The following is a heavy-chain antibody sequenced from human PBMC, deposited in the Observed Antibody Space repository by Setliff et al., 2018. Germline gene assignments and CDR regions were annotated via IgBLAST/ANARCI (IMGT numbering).Heavy chain of an antibody. J-gene: IGHJ4*02. CDR2: ISSSSSFI. D-gene: IGHD5-12*01. CDR3: ARARGGYDFDY. V-gene: IGHV3-21*01. CDR1: GFTFGDYA. Sequence: PGGSLRLSCTASGFTFGDYAMQWVRQAPGKGLEWVSSISSSSSFIYYADSVRGRFTISRDNAKNSLYLQMNSLRAEDTAVYCCARARGGYDFDYWGQGTLVTVSS.